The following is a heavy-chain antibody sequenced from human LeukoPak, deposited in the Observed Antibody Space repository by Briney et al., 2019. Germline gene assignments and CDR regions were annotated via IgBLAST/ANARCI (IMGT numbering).Heavy chain of an antibody. D-gene: IGHD3/OR15-3a*01. CDR3: ARDFLGSNYYYYGMDV. V-gene: IGHV3-9*01. CDR2: ISWNSGSI. Sequence: PGGSLRLSCAASGFTFDDYAMHWVRQAPGKGLEWVSGISWNSGSIGYADSVKGRFTISRDNAKNSLYLQMNSLRAEDTALYYCARDFLGSNYYYYGMDVWGQGTTVTVSS. CDR1: GFTFDDYA. J-gene: IGHJ6*02.